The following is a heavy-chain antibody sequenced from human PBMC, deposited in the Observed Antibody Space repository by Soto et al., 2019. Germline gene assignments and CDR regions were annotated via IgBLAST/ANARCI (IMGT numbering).Heavy chain of an antibody. J-gene: IGHJ4*02. V-gene: IGHV3-23*01. D-gene: IGHD7-27*01. CDR2: ISGSGSST. CDR3: AKAWGIDY. Sequence: GGSLRLSCAASGFTFISYTMSWVRQAPGKGLEWVSTISGSGSSTYSADSVKGRFTISRDNSKNTLYLQMNSLRVEDTAIYYCAKAWGIDYWGQGTLVTVSS. CDR1: GFTFISYT.